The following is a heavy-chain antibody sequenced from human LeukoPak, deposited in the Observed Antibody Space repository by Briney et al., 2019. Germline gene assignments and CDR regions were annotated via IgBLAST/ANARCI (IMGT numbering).Heavy chain of an antibody. J-gene: IGHJ2*01. CDR3: ARHPPTIFGHFDL. D-gene: IGHD3-9*01. V-gene: IGHV4-39*01. CDR2: IYYSGST. Sequence: PSETLSLTCTVSGGSISSSSYYWGWIRQPPGKGLEWIGSIYYSGSTYYNPSLKSRVTISVDTSKNQFSLKLSSVTAADTAVYYCARHPPTIFGHFDLWGRGTLVTVSS. CDR1: GGSISSSSYY.